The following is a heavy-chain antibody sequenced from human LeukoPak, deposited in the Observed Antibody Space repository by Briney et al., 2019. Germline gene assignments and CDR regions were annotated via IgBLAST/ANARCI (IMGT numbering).Heavy chain of an antibody. V-gene: IGHV3-23*01. J-gene: IGHJ4*02. CDR2: ISGSGGST. Sequence: GGSLRLSCAASGFTFSSYAMSWVRQAPGKGLEWVSAISGSGGSTYYADSVKGRFTISRDNSKNTLYLQMNSLRAEDTAVYYCAKSLVSYSYAQKGGFDYWGQGTLVTVSS. D-gene: IGHD5-18*01. CDR1: GFTFSSYA. CDR3: AKSLVSYSYAQKGGFDY.